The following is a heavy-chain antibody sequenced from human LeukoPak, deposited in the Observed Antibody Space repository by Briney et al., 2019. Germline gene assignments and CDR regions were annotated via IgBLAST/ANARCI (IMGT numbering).Heavy chain of an antibody. J-gene: IGHJ3*02. Sequence: SETLSLTCTVSGGSISSSSYYWGWIRQPPGKGLEWIGSLYYSGSTYYTPSLKSRVTISVDTSQNQSSLKLSSVTAADTAVYYCARHPSTLVAFDIWGQGTMVTFSS. CDR2: LYYSGST. D-gene: IGHD2-8*02. CDR3: ARHPSTLVAFDI. V-gene: IGHV4-39*01. CDR1: GGSISSSSYY.